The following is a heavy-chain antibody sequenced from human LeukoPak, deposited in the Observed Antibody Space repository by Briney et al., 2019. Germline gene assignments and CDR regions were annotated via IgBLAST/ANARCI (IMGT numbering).Heavy chain of an antibody. CDR1: GGSVSSSSYY. D-gene: IGHD5-12*01. V-gene: IGHV4-39*07. CDR2: IYYSGST. Sequence: SETLSLTCTVSGGSVSSSSYYWGWIRQPPGKGLEWIGSIYYSGSTYYNPSLKSRVTISVDTSKNQFSLKLSSVTAADTAVYYCARGKGLRLHVFAFDIWGQGTMVTVSS. CDR3: ARGKGLRLHVFAFDI. J-gene: IGHJ3*02.